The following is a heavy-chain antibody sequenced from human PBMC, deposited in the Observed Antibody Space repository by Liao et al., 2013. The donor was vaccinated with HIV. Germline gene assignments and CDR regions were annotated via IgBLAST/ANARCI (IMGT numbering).Heavy chain of an antibody. CDR2: IYSSGST. CDR3: AKDVGYCSGDNCYSRWFDP. D-gene: IGHD2-15*01. CDR1: GGSISSYY. Sequence: QVQLQESGPGLVKPSETLSLTCTVSGGSISSYYWSWIRQPAGKGLEWIGRIYSSGSTKYNPSLKSRVTMSVDTSKNQFSLKLSSVTAADTAVYYCAKDVGYCSGDNCYSRWFDPWGQGTLVTVSS. J-gene: IGHJ5*02. V-gene: IGHV4-4*07.